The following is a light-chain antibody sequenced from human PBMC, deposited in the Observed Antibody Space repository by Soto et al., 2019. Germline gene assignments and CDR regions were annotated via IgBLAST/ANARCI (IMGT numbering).Light chain of an antibody. Sequence: IEMTQSPSALSASAGDRVTITCQASQDIKNYVIWYQQKPGRAPKLLIYDAASLGTGVSSRFSGSGSGTHFTLTLSSLRPEDVATYYCQQFDSVPCTFGQGTKLEIK. J-gene: IGKJ2*02. CDR3: QQFDSVPCT. CDR1: QDIKNY. V-gene: IGKV1-33*01. CDR2: DAA.